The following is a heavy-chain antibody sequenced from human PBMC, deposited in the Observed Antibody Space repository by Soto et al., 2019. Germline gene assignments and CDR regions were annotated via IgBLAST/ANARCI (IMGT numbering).Heavy chain of an antibody. CDR3: ARDTCSGGSCYAGREWFDP. Sequence: QVQLVESGGGVVQPGRSLRLSCAASGFTFSSYGMHWVRQAPGKGLEWVAVIWYDGSNKYYADSVKGRFTISRDNSKNTLYLQMNSLRAEDTAVYYCARDTCSGGSCYAGREWFDPWRQGTLVTVSS. CDR1: GFTFSSYG. D-gene: IGHD2-15*01. CDR2: IWYDGSNK. V-gene: IGHV3-33*01. J-gene: IGHJ5*02.